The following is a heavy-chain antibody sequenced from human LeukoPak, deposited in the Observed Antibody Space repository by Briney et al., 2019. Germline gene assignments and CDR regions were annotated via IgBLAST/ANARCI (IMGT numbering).Heavy chain of an antibody. CDR1: GGTFSSYA. CDR3: ARVQWLQYFFDY. CDR2: IIPIFGTA. J-gene: IGHJ4*02. V-gene: IGHV1-69*01. D-gene: IGHD5-24*01. Sequence: SVKVSCKASGGTFSSYAISWVRQAPGQGLEWMGGIIPIFGTANYAQKFQGRVTITADESTSTAYMQLSSLRSEDTAVYYCARVQWLQYFFDYWGQGTLVTVSS.